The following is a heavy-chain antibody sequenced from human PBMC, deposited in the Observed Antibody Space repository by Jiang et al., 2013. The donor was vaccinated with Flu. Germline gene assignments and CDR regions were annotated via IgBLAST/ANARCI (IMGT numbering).Heavy chain of an antibody. Sequence: PGLVKPSETLSLTCTVSGGSISSYYWSWIRQPPGKGLEWIGYIYYSGSTNYNPSLKSRVTISVDTSKNQFSLKLSSVTAADTAVYYCARTIFGEYYFDYWGQGTLVTVSS. J-gene: IGHJ4*02. CDR2: IYYSGST. D-gene: IGHD3-3*01. CDR3: ARTIFGEYYFDY. CDR1: GGSISSYY. V-gene: IGHV4-59*01.